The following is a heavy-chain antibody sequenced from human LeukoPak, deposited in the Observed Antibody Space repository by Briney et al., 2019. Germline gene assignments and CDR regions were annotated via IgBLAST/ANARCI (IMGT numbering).Heavy chain of an antibody. Sequence: GGSLRLSCAASGFTFSTSALHWVRQAPGKGLEYVAAISSDGRTTYYADSVKGRFTISRDNSKNTLYLQMGSLRAEDMAVYYCARSRYYYGSVDSWGQGTLVTVSS. V-gene: IGHV3-64*02. CDR1: GFTFSTSA. CDR3: ARSRYYYGSVDS. D-gene: IGHD3-10*01. CDR2: ISSDGRTT. J-gene: IGHJ4*02.